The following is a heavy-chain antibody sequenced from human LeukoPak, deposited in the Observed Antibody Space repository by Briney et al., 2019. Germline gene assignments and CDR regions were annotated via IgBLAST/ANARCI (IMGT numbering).Heavy chain of an antibody. D-gene: IGHD2-2*01. CDR2: IYTGGLT. J-gene: IGHJ4*02. V-gene: IGHV3-53*01. CDR1: GFTVSGNH. CDR3: ARDNAPAGGGLND. Sequence: PGGSLRLACAASGFTVSGNHMTWVRQAPGKGLEWVSEIYTGGLTFYADSVTGRFTISRDNSKNTVYLQMNSLGVEDTARYYCARDNAPAGGGLNDWGQGTLVTVSS.